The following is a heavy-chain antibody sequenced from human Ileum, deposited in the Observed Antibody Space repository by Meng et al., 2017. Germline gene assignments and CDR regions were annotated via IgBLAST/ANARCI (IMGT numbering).Heavy chain of an antibody. J-gene: IGHJ6*01. CDR3: ARVEGDGYNYSYYYYGMDV. CDR2: INADSGNT. Sequence: ASVKVSCKASGYTFSYYAMHWVRQAPGQRPEWMGWINADSGNTKYSRNLQGRVTITRDTSTNTVYMELRSLRSEDTAIYYCARVEGDGYNYSYYYYGMDVWGQGNTVTGAS. D-gene: IGHD5-24*01. CDR1: GYTFSYYA. V-gene: IGHV1-3*01.